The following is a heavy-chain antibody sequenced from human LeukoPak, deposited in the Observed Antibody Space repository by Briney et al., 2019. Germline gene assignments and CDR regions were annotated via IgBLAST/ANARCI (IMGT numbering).Heavy chain of an antibody. V-gene: IGHV3-30*04. J-gene: IGHJ4*02. D-gene: IGHD5-18*01. CDR3: ARGRETYNFDY. CDR1: GFTFSSFA. CDR2: ISYDGSNM. Sequence: AGGSLRLSCAASGFTFSSFAMHWVRQAPGKGLEWVAVISYDGSNMYYADSVKGRFTISRDNYINTLYLQMNSLRPEDMATFYCARGRETYNFDYWGQGTLVTVSS.